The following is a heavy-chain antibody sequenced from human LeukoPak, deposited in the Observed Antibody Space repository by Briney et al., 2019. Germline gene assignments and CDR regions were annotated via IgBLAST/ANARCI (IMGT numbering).Heavy chain of an antibody. D-gene: IGHD6-13*01. Sequence: SVKVSCKASGGTFSNFAISWVRQAPGQGLEWMGRIMPILDIVNLAQMFQGRVTITADKSTTTAYMELNSLRSDDTAVYYCARDQGIAAAGVFDSWGQGTLVTVSS. CDR1: GGTFSNFA. J-gene: IGHJ4*02. V-gene: IGHV1-69*10. CDR2: IMPILDIV. CDR3: ARDQGIAAAGVFDS.